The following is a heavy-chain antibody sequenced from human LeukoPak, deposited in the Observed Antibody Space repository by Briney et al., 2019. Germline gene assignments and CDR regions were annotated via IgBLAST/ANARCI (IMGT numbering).Heavy chain of an antibody. CDR1: GGSISSYY. CDR2: IHYTGST. Sequence: SETLSLTCTVSGGSISSYYWSWIRQPPGKGLEWIATIHYTGSTYYNPSLKSRVTISVDTSKNQFSLKLSSVTAADTAMYYCARYWGPYDNSGAYFDYWGQGTLVTVSS. CDR3: ARYWGPYDNSGAYFDY. D-gene: IGHD3-22*01. J-gene: IGHJ4*02. V-gene: IGHV4-59*08.